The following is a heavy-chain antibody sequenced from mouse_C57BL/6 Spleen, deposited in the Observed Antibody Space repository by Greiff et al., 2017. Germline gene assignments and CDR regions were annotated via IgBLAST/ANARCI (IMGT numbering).Heavy chain of an antibody. J-gene: IGHJ4*01. Sequence: QVQLQQPGAELVMPWASVKLSCKASGYTFTSFWMHWVKQRPGQGLEWIGEIDPSDSYTNYNQKFKGKSTLTVDKSSSTAYMQLSSLTSEDSAVYYCARDYGSSYRRAMDYWGQGTSVTVSS. CDR1: GYTFTSFW. CDR3: ARDYGSSYRRAMDY. D-gene: IGHD1-1*01. V-gene: IGHV1-69*01. CDR2: IDPSDSYT.